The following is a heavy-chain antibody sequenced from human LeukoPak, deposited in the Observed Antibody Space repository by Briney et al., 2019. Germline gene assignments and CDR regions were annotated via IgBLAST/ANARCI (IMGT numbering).Heavy chain of an antibody. V-gene: IGHV1-69*13. CDR3: ARGGTIFGVVILAPYYYGMAA. CDR1: GGTFSSYA. D-gene: IGHD3-3*01. J-gene: IGHJ6*02. Sequence: SVKVSCKASGGTFSSYAISWVRQAPGQGLEWMGGIIPIFGTANYAQKFQGRVTITADESTSTAYMELSSLRSEDTAVYYCARGGTIFGVVILAPYYYGMAAWGQGTTVTVSS. CDR2: IIPIFGTA.